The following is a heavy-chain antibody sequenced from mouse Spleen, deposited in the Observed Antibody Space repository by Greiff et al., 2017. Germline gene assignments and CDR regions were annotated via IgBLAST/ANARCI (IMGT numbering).Heavy chain of an antibody. V-gene: IGHV1-55*01. D-gene: IGHD1-2*01. CDR3: ARRLRRYFDY. CDR2: IYPGRGST. CDR1: GYTFTSYW. Sequence: QVQLQQPGAELVKPGASVKMSCKASGYTFTSYWITWVKQRPGQGLEWIGDIYPGRGSTNNNEKFKSKAKLTVDTSYSTSYIPLISLTSEDSAVYYCARRLRRYFDYWGQGTTLTVSS. J-gene: IGHJ2*01.